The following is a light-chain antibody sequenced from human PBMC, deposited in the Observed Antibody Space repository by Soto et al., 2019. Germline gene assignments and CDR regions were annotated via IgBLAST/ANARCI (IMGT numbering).Light chain of an antibody. Sequence: QSVLTQPPSASGSPGQSVTISCTGTSGDIGGYDYVSWYQQHPGKAPKLMIYEVTKRPLGVPDRFSGSKSGNTASLTVSGIQAEDEADYYCSSYAGSNNPYVFGNGTKVTVL. V-gene: IGLV2-8*01. CDR1: SGDIGGYDY. CDR2: EVT. J-gene: IGLJ1*01. CDR3: SSYAGSNNPYV.